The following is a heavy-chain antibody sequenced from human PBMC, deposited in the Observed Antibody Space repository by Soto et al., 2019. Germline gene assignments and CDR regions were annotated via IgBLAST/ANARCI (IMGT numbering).Heavy chain of an antibody. J-gene: IGHJ5*02. CDR3: IYSNYVRWFDP. D-gene: IGHD4-4*01. Sequence: GGSLRLSCAASGVTFSSYWMHWVRQAPGKGLVWVSRINSDGSSTSYADSVKGRFTISRDNAKNTLYLQMNSLRAEDTAVYYCIYSNYVRWFDPWGQGTLVTVSS. CDR1: GVTFSSYW. V-gene: IGHV3-74*01. CDR2: INSDGSST.